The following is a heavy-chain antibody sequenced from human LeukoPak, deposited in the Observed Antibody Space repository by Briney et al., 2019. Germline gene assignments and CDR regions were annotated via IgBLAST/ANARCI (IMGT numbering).Heavy chain of an antibody. CDR1: GGSISSSSYY. CDR2: IYYSGST. CDR3: ARGSPGEKQTDY. V-gene: IGHV4-39*01. Sequence: SETLSLTCTVSGGSISSSSYYWGWIRQPPGKGLEWIGSIYYSGSTYYNPSLKSRVTISVDTSKNQFSLKLSSVTAADTAVYYCARGSPGEKQTDYWGQGTLVTVSS. J-gene: IGHJ4*02. D-gene: IGHD3-10*01.